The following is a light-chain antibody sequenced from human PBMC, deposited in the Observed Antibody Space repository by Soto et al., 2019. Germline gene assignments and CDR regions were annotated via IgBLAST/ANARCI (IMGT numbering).Light chain of an antibody. J-gene: IGKJ4*01. CDR1: QSVSSY. V-gene: IGKV3-11*01. Sequence: EIVLTQSPATLSLSPGERATLSCRASQSVSSYLAWYQQKPGQAPRLLIYDASNRATGIPARFSGSGSGTAIPLTISSLEPEDFALYYCQQRSNWPPLTFGGGTKVEIK. CDR2: DAS. CDR3: QQRSNWPPLT.